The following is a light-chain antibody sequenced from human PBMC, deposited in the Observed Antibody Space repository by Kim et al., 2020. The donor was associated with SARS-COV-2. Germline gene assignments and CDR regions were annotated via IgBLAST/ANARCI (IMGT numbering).Light chain of an antibody. Sequence: QSITISCTGTSSDVGGYNYVSWYQQHPGKAPKLMIYDVSNRPSGVSNRFSGSKSGNTASLTISGLQAEDEADYYCSSYSGSNNFGVFGGGTQLTVL. J-gene: IGLJ2*01. V-gene: IGLV2-14*03. CDR1: SSDVGGYNY. CDR2: DVS. CDR3: SSYSGSNNFGV.